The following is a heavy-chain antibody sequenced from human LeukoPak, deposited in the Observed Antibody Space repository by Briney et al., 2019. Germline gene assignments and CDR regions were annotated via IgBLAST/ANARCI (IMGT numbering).Heavy chain of an antibody. CDR1: GGSISSGGYS. CDR3: ARTYYDSTYGMDV. V-gene: IGHV4-31*03. Sequence: PSETLSLTCTVSGGSISSGGYSWSWIRQHPGKGLEWIGYIYYSGSTYYNPSLKSRVTISVDTSKNQFSLKLSSVTAADTAVYYCARTYYDSTYGMDVWGQGTTVTVSS. D-gene: IGHD3-22*01. CDR2: IYYSGST. J-gene: IGHJ6*02.